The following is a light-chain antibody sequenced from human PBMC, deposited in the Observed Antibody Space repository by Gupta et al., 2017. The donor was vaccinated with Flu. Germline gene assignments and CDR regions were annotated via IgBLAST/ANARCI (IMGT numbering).Light chain of an antibody. CDR3: QSYDVSLSGSWV. J-gene: IGLJ3*02. CDR1: SSNIGAGYG. CDR2: NNN. V-gene: IGLV1-40*01. Sequence: QSVLTQPPSVSGAPGQSVTISCTGSSSNIGAGYGVHWYQQRPGTAAKLLTYNNNNRPSGVPDRFSGSKSGTSVSLAITGLQAEDEADYYCQSYDVSLSGSWVFGGGTKLTGL.